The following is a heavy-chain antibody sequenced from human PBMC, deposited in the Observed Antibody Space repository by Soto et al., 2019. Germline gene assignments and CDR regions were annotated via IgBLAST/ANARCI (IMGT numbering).Heavy chain of an antibody. CDR3: ASSSTSSGADYYGVDV. J-gene: IGHJ6*02. D-gene: IGHD6-6*01. Sequence: VQLVQSGAEVKRPGSSVKVSCKASGGTFSRKALSWLRQAPGQGFEWMGGIIPIFRTTNYAQTFQGRVTITADESATTAYMELSGLTSEDTAVYYCASSSTSSGADYYGVDVWGQGTTVTVSS. V-gene: IGHV1-69*01. CDR2: IIPIFRTT. CDR1: GGTFSRKA.